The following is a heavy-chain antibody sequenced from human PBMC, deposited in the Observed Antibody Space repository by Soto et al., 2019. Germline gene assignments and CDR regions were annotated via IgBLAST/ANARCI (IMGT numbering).Heavy chain of an antibody. Sequence: QVQLQESGPGLVKPSQTLSLTCTVSGDSISSGGYYWSWIRQHPGKGLEWIGYIYYSGNTYYNPAXXXRXXVSVDTSKNQFSLKLSSVTAAATAVYYCARGSTVAAILFDYWGQGTLVTVSS. V-gene: IGHV4-31*03. CDR2: IYYSGNT. J-gene: IGHJ4*02. CDR3: ARGSTVAAILFDY. CDR1: GDSISSGGYY. D-gene: IGHD2-15*01.